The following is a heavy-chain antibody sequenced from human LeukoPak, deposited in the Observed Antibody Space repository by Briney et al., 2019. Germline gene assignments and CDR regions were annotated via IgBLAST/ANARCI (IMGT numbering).Heavy chain of an antibody. V-gene: IGHV3-30*18. J-gene: IGHJ4*02. CDR1: GFTFSSYG. D-gene: IGHD1-26*01. CDR2: ISYDGSNK. CDR3: ANMEWELPSDY. Sequence: GGSLRLSCAASGFTFSSYGMHWVRQAPGKGLEWVAVISYDGSNKYYADSVKGRFTISRDNSKNTLYLQMNSLRADDTAVYYCANMEWELPSDYWGQGTLVTVSS.